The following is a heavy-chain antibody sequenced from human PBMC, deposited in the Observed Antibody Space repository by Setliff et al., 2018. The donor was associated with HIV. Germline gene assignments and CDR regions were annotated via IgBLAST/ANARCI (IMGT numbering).Heavy chain of an antibody. CDR3: AAFFVTPMTTQDF. V-gene: IGHV4-34*01. CDR1: GGPSTDHY. Sequence: SETLSLTCAVYGGPSTDHYWNWIRQSPGMGLEWIAEIHHTGYINYNPSLRSRVSVSRDMSSNQFSLRLSSVPAAGAAVYYCAAFFVTPMTTQDFWGQGTLVTVSS. D-gene: IGHD4-4*01. J-gene: IGHJ4*02. CDR2: IHHTGYI.